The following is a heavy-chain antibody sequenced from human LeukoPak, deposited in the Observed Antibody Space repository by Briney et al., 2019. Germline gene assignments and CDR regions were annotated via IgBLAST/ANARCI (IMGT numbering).Heavy chain of an antibody. D-gene: IGHD5-18*01. CDR3: ASPRYSYGLYDY. V-gene: IGHV1-69*06. Sequence: GASVKVSCKTIGGRFKSYGFSWVRQAPGQGLEWMGGIIPIFGTANYAQRFQGRVTITADKSTSTAYMELSSLRSEDTAVYYCASPRYSYGLYDYWGQGTLVTVSS. J-gene: IGHJ4*02. CDR2: IIPIFGTA. CDR1: GGRFKSYG.